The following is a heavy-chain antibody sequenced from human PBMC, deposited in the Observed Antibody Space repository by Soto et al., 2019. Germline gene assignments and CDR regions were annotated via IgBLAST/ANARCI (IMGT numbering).Heavy chain of an antibody. CDR2: IYPNGRT. D-gene: IGHD3-16*02. CDR1: GGSISSGCYS. V-gene: IGHV4-61*01. Sequence: PSETLSLTCTVSGGSISSGCYSWSWIRPDTGKDLEGIGYIYPNGRTNYNPSLRGRVAISIDKSKNQFSLRLDSVFAADAAVYFCARMRGLGEISPFFDHWGQGTLVTVSS. J-gene: IGHJ4*02. CDR3: ARMRGLGEISPFFDH.